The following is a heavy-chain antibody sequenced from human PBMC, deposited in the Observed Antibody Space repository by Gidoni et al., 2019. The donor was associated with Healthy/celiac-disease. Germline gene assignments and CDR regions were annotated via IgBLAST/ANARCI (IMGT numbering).Heavy chain of an antibody. CDR1: GYSFTSYW. Sequence: EVQLVQSGAEVKQPGESLKISCTGSGYSFTSYWIGWVRQMPGKGLEWMGIIYPGDSDTRYSPSFQGQVTISADKSISTAYLQWSSLKASDTAMYYCARMRDDFWSGYYYLDYWGQGTLVTVSS. J-gene: IGHJ4*02. CDR3: ARMRDDFWSGYYYLDY. CDR2: IYPGDSDT. V-gene: IGHV5-51*01. D-gene: IGHD3-3*01.